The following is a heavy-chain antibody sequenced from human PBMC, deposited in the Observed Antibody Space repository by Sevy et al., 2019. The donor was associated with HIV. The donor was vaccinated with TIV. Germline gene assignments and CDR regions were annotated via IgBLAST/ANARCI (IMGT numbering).Heavy chain of an antibody. Sequence: GGSLRLSCAASGFTFDDYGMSWVRQAPGKGLEWVSGINWNGGRTGYADSVKGRFTISRDNAKNSLYLQMNSLRAEDTALYYCARDATITMIVVNSYFDYWGQGTLVTVSS. CDR3: ARDATITMIVVNSYFDY. V-gene: IGHV3-20*04. CDR2: INWNGGRT. CDR1: GFTFDDYG. J-gene: IGHJ4*02. D-gene: IGHD3-22*01.